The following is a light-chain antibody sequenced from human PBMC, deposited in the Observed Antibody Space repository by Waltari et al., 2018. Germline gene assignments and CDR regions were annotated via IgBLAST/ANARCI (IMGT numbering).Light chain of an antibody. CDR3: CSYAGSSTPYV. Sequence: QSALTQPASVSGSPGQSITISCTGTSSDVGSYNLVSWYRQHPGKAPKLLMYEVSKRPSGVSNRFSGSKSGNAASLTISGLQAEDEADYYCCSYAGSSTPYVFGTGTKVTVL. J-gene: IGLJ1*01. CDR2: EVS. CDR1: SSDVGSYNL. V-gene: IGLV2-23*02.